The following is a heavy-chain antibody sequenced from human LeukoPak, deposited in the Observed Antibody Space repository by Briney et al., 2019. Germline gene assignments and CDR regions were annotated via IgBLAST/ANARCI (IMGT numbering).Heavy chain of an antibody. J-gene: IGHJ6*02. V-gene: IGHV3-33*01. D-gene: IGHD6-13*01. CDR2: LWYDGTNR. Sequence: GGSLRLSCAASGFIFRSYGMHWVRQAPGKGLEWVAVLWYDGTNRYYTDSVKGRFTISRDNSKNILYLQMNSLRVEDTAVYHCARPAAAGTGGLFYYGLDVWGQGTTVTVS. CDR1: GFIFRSYG. CDR3: ARPAAAGTGGLFYYGLDV.